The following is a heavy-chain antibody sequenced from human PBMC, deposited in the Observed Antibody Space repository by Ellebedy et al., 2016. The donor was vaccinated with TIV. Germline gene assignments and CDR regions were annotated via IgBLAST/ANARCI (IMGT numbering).Heavy chain of an antibody. CDR2: IIPILGIA. Sequence: AASVKVSCKASGGTFGSYAICWVRRAPGQGLEWMGGIIPILGIANYAQKFQGRVTITADKSTSTAYMELSSLRSEDTAVYYCARDTDNSAYDYWGQGTLVTVSS. CDR3: ARDTDNSAYDY. V-gene: IGHV1-69*10. J-gene: IGHJ4*02. D-gene: IGHD3-22*01. CDR1: GGTFGSYA.